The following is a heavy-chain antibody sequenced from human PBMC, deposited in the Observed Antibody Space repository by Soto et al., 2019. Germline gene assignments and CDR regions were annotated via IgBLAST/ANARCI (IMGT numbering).Heavy chain of an antibody. Sequence: GGSLRLSCAASGFTSSSYGMHWVRQAPGKGLEWVAVIWYDGSNKYYADSVKGRFTISRDNSKNTLYLQMNSLRAEDTAVYYCARELEQQLVPYYYYYYGMDVWGQGTTVTVSS. J-gene: IGHJ6*02. D-gene: IGHD6-13*01. V-gene: IGHV3-33*01. CDR3: ARELEQQLVPYYYYYYGMDV. CDR2: IWYDGSNK. CDR1: GFTSSSYG.